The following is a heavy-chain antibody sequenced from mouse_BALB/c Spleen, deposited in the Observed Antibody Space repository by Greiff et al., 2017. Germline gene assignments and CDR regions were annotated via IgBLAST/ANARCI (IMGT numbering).Heavy chain of an antibody. J-gene: IGHJ1*01. Sequence: QVQLKESGPGLVAPSQSLSITCTVSGFSLTGYGVNWVRQPPGKGLEWLGMIWGDGSTDCNSALKSRLSISKDNSKSQVFLKMNSLQTDDTARYYCARDIYYYGSFHWYFDVWGAGTTVTVSS. D-gene: IGHD1-1*01. V-gene: IGHV2-6-7*01. CDR3: ARDIYYYGSFHWYFDV. CDR1: GFSLTGYG. CDR2: IWGDGST.